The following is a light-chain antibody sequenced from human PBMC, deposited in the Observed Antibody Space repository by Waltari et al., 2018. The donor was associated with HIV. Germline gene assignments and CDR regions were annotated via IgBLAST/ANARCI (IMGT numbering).Light chain of an antibody. CDR2: DVD. CDR3: SSYTRSHTLV. CDR1: SPDIDIYQF. V-gene: IGLV2-14*01. J-gene: IGLJ2*01. Sequence: QSALTQPASVSGSPGQSITISCSGTSPDIDIYQFVSWYRQFPGKAPQLLISDVDSRPVGIPLRFSGSKSGSAASLTISGLQTDDEADYYCSSYTRSHTLVFGGGTKLTVL.